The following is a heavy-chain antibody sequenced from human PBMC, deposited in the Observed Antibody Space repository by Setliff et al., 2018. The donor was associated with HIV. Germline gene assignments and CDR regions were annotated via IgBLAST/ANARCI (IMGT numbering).Heavy chain of an antibody. CDR1: GGSINSRGDY. CDR3: ARDSANGKTANLNYLDV. D-gene: IGHD2-8*01. V-gene: IGHV4-31*03. Sequence: NPSETLSLTCTVSGGSINSRGDYWSWVRQHPGKGLEWIGYIYYTGSTYPNPSLQSRVRISVDTSKNQFSLRLSSVTAADTAVYFCARDSANGKTANLNYLDVWGKGTTVTVSS. J-gene: IGHJ6*03. CDR2: IYYTGST.